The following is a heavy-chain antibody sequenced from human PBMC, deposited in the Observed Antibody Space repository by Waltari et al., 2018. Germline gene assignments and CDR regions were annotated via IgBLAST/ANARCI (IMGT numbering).Heavy chain of an antibody. CDR2: IYRGGST. Sequence: EVRLVESGGRLVQPGGPLRLSCVASGVTVSNNYLTWVRQAPGKGLEWVAVIYRGGSTYYADSVKGRFTISRDNSKNTVYLQMNSLRVEDTAVYFCARELLDRYFDWLYIDYWGQGTLVTVSS. V-gene: IGHV3-66*01. CDR3: ARELLDRYFDWLYIDY. D-gene: IGHD3-9*01. CDR1: GVTVSNNY. J-gene: IGHJ4*02.